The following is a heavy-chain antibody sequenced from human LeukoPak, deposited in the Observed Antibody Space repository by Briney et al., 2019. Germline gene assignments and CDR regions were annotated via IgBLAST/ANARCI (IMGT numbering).Heavy chain of an antibody. D-gene: IGHD5-18*01. CDR1: GYYFRNAY. J-gene: IGHJ4*02. CDR2: ISFDGRNK. CDR3: AKPLDVTTPMDGFDY. Sequence: PGGSLRLSCEISGYYFRNAYLNWVRQAPGKGLEWVALISFDGRNKYYADSVKGRFTISRDNSKITLYLQMNSLRTEDTAVYYCAKPLDVTTPMDGFDYWGQGTLVTVSS. V-gene: IGHV3-30*18.